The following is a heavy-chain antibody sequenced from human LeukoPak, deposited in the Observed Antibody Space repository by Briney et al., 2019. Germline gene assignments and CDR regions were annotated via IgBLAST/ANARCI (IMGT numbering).Heavy chain of an antibody. V-gene: IGHV4-59*01. CDR2: IYFSGST. CDR1: GGSMSSYY. J-gene: IGHJ4*02. D-gene: IGHD3-3*01. Sequence: PSETLSLTCTVSGGSMSSYYWTWFRQPPGKGLEWIGYIYFSGSTSYNPSLKSRVTISVDRSKNQFSLKLSSVAAADTAVYYCARSYDTNFDYWGQGTLVTVSS. CDR3: ARSYDTNFDY.